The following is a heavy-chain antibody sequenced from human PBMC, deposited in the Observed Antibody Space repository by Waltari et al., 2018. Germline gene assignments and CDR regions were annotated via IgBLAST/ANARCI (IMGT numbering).Heavy chain of an antibody. CDR1: GVSISSGSYY. Sequence: QLQLQESGPGLAQPSETLSLSCTVSGVSISSGSYYWGWIRQPPGKGLEWIGRIYYSGSTCYNPSLRGRVTISVDTSTNQFSLKLNSVTAADTAVYYCARHFTPSSDDSSGYPDYWGQGTLVTVSS. V-gene: IGHV4-39*01. CDR3: ARHFTPSSDDSSGYPDY. J-gene: IGHJ4*02. CDR2: IYYSGST. D-gene: IGHD3-22*01.